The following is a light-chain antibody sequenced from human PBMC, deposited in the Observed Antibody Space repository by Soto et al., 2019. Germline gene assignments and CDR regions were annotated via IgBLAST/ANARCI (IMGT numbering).Light chain of an antibody. Sequence: EIVLTQSPGTLSLSPGERATLSCRTSQSVSSSYLAWYQHKPGQAPRLLIYGASRRATGIPVRFSGSGSGTAVTLTISRLEPEEFAVYYCHQYNSPPGTFGQGTKLDIK. CDR3: HQYNSPPGT. CDR1: QSVSSSY. V-gene: IGKV3-20*01. CDR2: GAS. J-gene: IGKJ2*01.